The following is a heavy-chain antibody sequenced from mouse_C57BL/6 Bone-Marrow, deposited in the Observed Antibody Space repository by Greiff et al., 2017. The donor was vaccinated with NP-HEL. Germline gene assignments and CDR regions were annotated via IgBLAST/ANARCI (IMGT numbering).Heavy chain of an antibody. V-gene: IGHV3-6*01. Sequence: EVQLVESGPGLVKPSQSLSLTCSVTGYSITSGYYWNWIRQFPGNKLEWMGYISYDGSNNYNPSLKNRISITRDTSKNQFFLKLNSVTTEDTATYYCARRGPYGNYPDYWGQGTTLTVSS. CDR3: ARRGPYGNYPDY. CDR2: ISYDGSN. CDR1: GYSITSGYY. J-gene: IGHJ2*01. D-gene: IGHD2-1*01.